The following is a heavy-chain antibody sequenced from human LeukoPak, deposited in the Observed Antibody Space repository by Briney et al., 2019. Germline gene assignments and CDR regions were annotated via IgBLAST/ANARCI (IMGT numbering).Heavy chain of an antibody. CDR1: GFPFSNSW. J-gene: IGHJ6*04. CDR2: IKKDGSGI. V-gene: IGHV3-7*03. CDR3: AGGNAMDV. Sequence: GGSLRLSCVVSGFPFSNSWMYWDRQAPGKGLEGVANIKKDGSGISYVDSVKGRFIISRDNTRNSLYLQMNSLTVEDTAVYFCAGGNAMDVWAKGPRSPSPQ.